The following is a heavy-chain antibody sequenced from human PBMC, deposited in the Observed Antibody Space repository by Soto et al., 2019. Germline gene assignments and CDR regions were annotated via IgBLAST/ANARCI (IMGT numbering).Heavy chain of an antibody. CDR2: ITSKGGSK. V-gene: IGHV3-64*05. J-gene: IGHJ4*02. CDR1: GFTSTNYS. Sequence: GRSRRLSWSLFGFTSTNYSMHWVRQAPDKGLGYVSSITSKGGSKYYAGSVKGRFTILRENSKNALYFQMSSLRVEDTAVYHCVKDRYVEYWGQGMMVTVSS. CDR3: VKDRYVEY.